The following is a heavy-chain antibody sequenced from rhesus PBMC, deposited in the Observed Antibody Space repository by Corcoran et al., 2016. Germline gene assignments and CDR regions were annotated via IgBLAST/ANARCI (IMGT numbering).Heavy chain of an antibody. CDR1: GFTFSSYG. J-gene: IGHJ2*01. CDR2: ISNGGGST. D-gene: IGHD6-13*01. CDR3: AKLYSSWDWYFDL. Sequence: EVQLVESGGGLVQPGGSLRLSCAASGFTFSSYGMSWVRQAPGKGLEWVSYISNGGGSTYSADSVQGRFTISRDHSKNPLSLQMTSLRAEDPAVYYCAKLYSSWDWYFDLWGPGTPITIAS. V-gene: IGHV3S5*01.